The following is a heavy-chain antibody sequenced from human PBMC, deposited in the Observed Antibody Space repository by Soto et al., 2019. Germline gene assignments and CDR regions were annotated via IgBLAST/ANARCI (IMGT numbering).Heavy chain of an antibody. D-gene: IGHD3-16*01. V-gene: IGHV5-10-1*01. CDR3: ARRAHMRRRGETFSYYYYGMDV. CDR1: GYSFTSYW. CDR2: IDPIDSYT. J-gene: IGHJ6*02. Sequence: EVQLVQSGAEVKKPGESLRISCKGSGYSFTSYWISWVRQMPGKGLEWMGRIDPIDSYTNYSPSFQGHVTISADKSISTDNLQSSSLKASDTAMYYCARRAHMRRRGETFSYYYYGMDVWGQGTTVTVSS.